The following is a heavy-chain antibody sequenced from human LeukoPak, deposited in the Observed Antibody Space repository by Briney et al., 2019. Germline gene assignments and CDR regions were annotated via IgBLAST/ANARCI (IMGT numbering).Heavy chain of an antibody. D-gene: IGHD4-17*01. CDR1: GYSFTVYW. Sequence: HGESLKISGKGSGYSFTVYWITWVRQMPGKGLEWMGTIDPSDSYTNYSPSFQGHVTISADKSINSAYLQWSSLKTSDSAIYYCARHFYGDYAFDSWGQGTLVTVSS. CDR3: ARHFYGDYAFDS. J-gene: IGHJ4*02. CDR2: IDPSDSYT. V-gene: IGHV5-10-1*01.